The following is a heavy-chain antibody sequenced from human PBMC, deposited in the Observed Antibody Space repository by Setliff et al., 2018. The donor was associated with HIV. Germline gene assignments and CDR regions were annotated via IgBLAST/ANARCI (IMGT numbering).Heavy chain of an antibody. D-gene: IGHD3-3*01. CDR2: MNPKSGNT. J-gene: IGHJ4*02. V-gene: IGHV1-8*02. CDR3: VRGTRYDFWSNYLTDYYFDY. Sequence: GASVKVSCKASGYTFTSYDINWVRQATGQGLEWMGWMNPKSGNTGYAQKFQGRVTMTRNTLITTAFMELSSLRSEDTAVYYGVRGTRYDFWSNYLTDYYFDYWGQGTLVTVSS. CDR1: GYTFTSYD.